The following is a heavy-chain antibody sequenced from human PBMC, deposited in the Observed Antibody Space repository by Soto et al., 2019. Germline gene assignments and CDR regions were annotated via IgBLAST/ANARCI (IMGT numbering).Heavy chain of an antibody. D-gene: IGHD6-13*01. CDR1: DGSISTHS. V-gene: IGHV4-4*07. CDR3: ARALSSAAGLDFDY. J-gene: IGHJ4*02. Sequence: TETRCRSWPVSDGSISTHSWSWIRQPAGKGMEWVGRIHATESTNYNPSLKSRVTMSIDTSNNQFSLKLVSLTAADTAVYYCARALSSAAGLDFDYCGQRTLVTVSS. CDR2: IHATEST.